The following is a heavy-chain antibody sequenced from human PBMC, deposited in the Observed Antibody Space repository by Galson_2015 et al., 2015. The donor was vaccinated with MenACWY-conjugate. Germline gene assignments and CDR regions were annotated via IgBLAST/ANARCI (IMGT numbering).Heavy chain of an antibody. CDR3: ARVPSDYATWFDP. CDR1: GASFRSYY. Sequence: SETLSLTCTVSGASFRSYYWNWIRQPPGKGLEWNGNIYFTGNTNYNPSLKSRVTMSIDTSMNQFSLKVSSVTAADTAVYYCARVPSDYATWFDPWGQGTRVTVSS. CDR2: IYFTGNT. J-gene: IGHJ5*02. D-gene: IGHD4-17*01. V-gene: IGHV4-59*01.